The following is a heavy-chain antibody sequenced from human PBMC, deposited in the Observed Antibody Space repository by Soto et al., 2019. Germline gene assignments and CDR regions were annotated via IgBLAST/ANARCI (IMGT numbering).Heavy chain of an antibody. CDR1: GGSIGSGGYY. CDR2: IYSNGNT. Sequence: PSETLSLTCTVSGGSIGSGGYYWSWIRQDPGKGLEWLGYIYSNGNTYYNPSLKSRLVISPDTSQNLFSLRLSSVTAADTGMYFCVLILLRPQKARDICCQATMLTVS. CDR3: VLILLRPQKARDI. D-gene: IGHD3-9*01. J-gene: IGHJ3*02. V-gene: IGHV4-31*03.